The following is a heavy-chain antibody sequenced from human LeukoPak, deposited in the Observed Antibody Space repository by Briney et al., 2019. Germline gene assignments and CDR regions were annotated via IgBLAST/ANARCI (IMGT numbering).Heavy chain of an antibody. D-gene: IGHD6-13*01. CDR1: GFTFSSYW. Sequence: PGGSLRLSCAASGFTFSSYWMSSVRHAPGKGLERVANMKYGGSEKYCVDSVKGRFTISRDNAKNSLYLQMTSLRAEDTAVYYCVRDIEAAGLFLGYWGQGTLVTVSS. CDR2: MKYGGSEK. V-gene: IGHV3-7*01. J-gene: IGHJ4*02. CDR3: VRDIEAAGLFLGY.